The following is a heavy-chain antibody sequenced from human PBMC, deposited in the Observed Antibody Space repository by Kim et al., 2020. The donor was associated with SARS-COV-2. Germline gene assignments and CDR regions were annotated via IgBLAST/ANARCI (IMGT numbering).Heavy chain of an antibody. CDR2: ITRSSTTI. D-gene: IGHD3-16*01. J-gene: IGHJ3*02. Sequence: GGSLRLSCATSRFTFSAYDMNWVRQAPGKGLEWLSCITRSSTTIYYADSVEGRFTISRDNAKNSLFLQMNSLRDEDTALYYCVRDRMGGAFDMWGQGTMVTVSS. CDR1: RFTFSAYD. V-gene: IGHV3-48*02. CDR3: VRDRMGGAFDM.